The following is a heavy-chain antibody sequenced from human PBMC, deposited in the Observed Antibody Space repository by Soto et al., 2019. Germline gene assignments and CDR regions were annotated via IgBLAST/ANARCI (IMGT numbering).Heavy chain of an antibody. CDR3: ASEEADSSADLIYP. CDR2: IKQDGSEK. V-gene: IGHV3-7*01. D-gene: IGHD6-19*01. J-gene: IGHJ5*02. Sequence: EVQLVESGGGLVQPGGSLRLSCAASGFTFSSYWMSWVRQAPGKGLEWGANIKQDGSEKYYVDSVKGRFTISRDNAKNPLYRQMNSLSPEDTAVYYCASEEADSSADLIYPWGQGTLVTVSS. CDR1: GFTFSSYW.